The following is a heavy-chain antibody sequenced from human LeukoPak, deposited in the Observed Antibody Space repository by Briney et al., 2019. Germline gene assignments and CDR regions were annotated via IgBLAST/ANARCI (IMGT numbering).Heavy chain of an antibody. J-gene: IGHJ4*02. Sequence: PSETLSLTCTVSGGSIGNYYWSWIRQPAGKGLEWIGRIYTSGSTDYNPSLKSRVTISVDTSENQFSLNLNSVTAADTAVYYCARVDCFGGNCYHFDYWGQGILVTVSS. CDR1: GGSIGNYY. D-gene: IGHD2-15*01. CDR3: ARVDCFGGNCYHFDY. CDR2: IYTSGST. V-gene: IGHV4-4*07.